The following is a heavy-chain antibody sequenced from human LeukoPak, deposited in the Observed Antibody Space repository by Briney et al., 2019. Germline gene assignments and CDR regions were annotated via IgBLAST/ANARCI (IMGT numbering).Heavy chain of an antibody. Sequence: GGSLRLSCAASGFTFSSYSMSWVRQAPGKGLEWVSYISSSSSTIYYADSVKGRFTISRDNAKNSLYLQMNSLRDEDTAVYYCARVWYSSRDGWFDPWGQGTLVTVSS. D-gene: IGHD6-19*01. CDR3: ARVWYSSRDGWFDP. CDR1: GFTFSSYS. CDR2: ISSSSSTI. V-gene: IGHV3-48*02. J-gene: IGHJ5*02.